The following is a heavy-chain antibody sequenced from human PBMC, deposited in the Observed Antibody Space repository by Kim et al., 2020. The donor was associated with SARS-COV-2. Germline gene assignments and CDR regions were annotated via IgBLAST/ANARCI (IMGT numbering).Heavy chain of an antibody. CDR2: INAGNGNT. D-gene: IGHD6-13*01. V-gene: IGHV1-3*01. CDR1: GYTFTSYA. Sequence: ASVKVSCKASGYTFTSYAMHWVRQAPGQRLEWMGWINAGNGNTKYSQKFQGRVTITRDTSASTAYMELSSLRSEDTAVYYCARVGIAAAEPQFYCYYYGMDVWGQGTTVTVSS. CDR3: ARVGIAAAEPQFYCYYYGMDV. J-gene: IGHJ6*02.